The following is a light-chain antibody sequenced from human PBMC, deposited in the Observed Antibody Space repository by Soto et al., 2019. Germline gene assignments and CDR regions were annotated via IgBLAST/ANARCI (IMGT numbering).Light chain of an antibody. V-gene: IGKV3-15*01. CDR3: QQYNNWPALT. CDR2: DVA. Sequence: EVVMTQSQVTLSVSPGERVTLSCRASQSVSNSLAWYQQKPGQAPRLLMYDVATRATGIPARFSGSGSVTEFTLTISSLQSEDFAVYYCQQYNNWPALTFGGGTKVEIK. CDR1: QSVSNS. J-gene: IGKJ4*01.